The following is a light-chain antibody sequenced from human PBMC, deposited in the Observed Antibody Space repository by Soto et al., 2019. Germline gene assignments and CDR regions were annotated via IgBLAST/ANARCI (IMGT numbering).Light chain of an antibody. CDR1: QSIRSW. V-gene: IGKV1-5*01. CDR2: DAS. J-gene: IGKJ1*01. Sequence: IRMTQSPSTLSASVGDRVTITCRASQSIRSWLAWYQQKPGKAPKVLIYDASSLESGVPSRFSGSGSGTEFTLPISSLQPDDFATYYCQHNNGYSWTFGQGTKVDI. CDR3: QHNNGYSWT.